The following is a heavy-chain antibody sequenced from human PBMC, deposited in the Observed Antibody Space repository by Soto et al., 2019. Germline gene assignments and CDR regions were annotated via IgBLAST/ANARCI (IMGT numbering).Heavy chain of an antibody. Sequence: EVQLVESGGGLVQPGGSLRLSCAASGFTFYTYEMNWVRQAPGKGLEWVSYISSSGSTTYYADSVKGRFTISRDNAKNSLYLQMNSLRAEDPAIYYLATRSGGGGAFDFWGQGTMVTVSS. D-gene: IGHD3-10*01. CDR3: ATRSGGGGAFDF. V-gene: IGHV3-48*03. CDR2: ISSSGSTT. CDR1: GFTFYTYE. J-gene: IGHJ3*01.